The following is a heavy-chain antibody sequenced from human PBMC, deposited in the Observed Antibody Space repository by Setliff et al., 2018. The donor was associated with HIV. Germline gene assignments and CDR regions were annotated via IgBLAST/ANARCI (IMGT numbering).Heavy chain of an antibody. CDR3: ARDGGYSVHQWFGDAFDI. J-gene: IGHJ3*02. V-gene: IGHV1-8*02. CDR1: GYTFTSYD. Sequence: ASVKVSCKASGYTFTSYDITWVRQATGQGLEWMGWMNPNSGNTGYAQKFQGRVTMTRNTSISTAYMELSSLTSEDTAVYYCARDGGYSVHQWFGDAFDIWGQGTMVTVSS. D-gene: IGHD5-12*01. CDR2: MNPNSGNT.